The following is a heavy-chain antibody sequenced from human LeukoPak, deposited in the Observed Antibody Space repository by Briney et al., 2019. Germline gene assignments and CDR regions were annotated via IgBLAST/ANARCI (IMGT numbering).Heavy chain of an antibody. J-gene: IGHJ6*02. CDR1: GGSFSGYY. Sequence: SETLSLTCAVYGGSFSGYYWSWIRQPPGKGLEWIGEINHSGSTNYNPSLKSRVTISVDTSKNQFSLKLSSVTAADTAVYYCASLPRYSSSSSYYYYYGMDVWGQGNTVTVSS. CDR3: ASLPRYSSSSSYYYYYGMDV. D-gene: IGHD6-6*01. CDR2: INHSGST. V-gene: IGHV4-34*01.